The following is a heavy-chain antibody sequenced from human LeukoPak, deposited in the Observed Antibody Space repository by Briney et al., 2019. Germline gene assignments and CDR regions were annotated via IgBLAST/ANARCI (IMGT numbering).Heavy chain of an antibody. CDR3: ARAGDFWSGYHPYDY. D-gene: IGHD3-3*01. J-gene: IGHJ4*02. CDR2: INPNSGGT. Sequence: VASVKVSCKASGYTFTGYYMHWVRQAPGQGLEWMGWINPNSGGTNYAQKFQGRVTMTRDTSISTAYMELSRLRSDDTAVYYCARAGDFWSGYHPYDYWGQGTLVTVSS. CDR1: GYTFTGYY. V-gene: IGHV1-2*02.